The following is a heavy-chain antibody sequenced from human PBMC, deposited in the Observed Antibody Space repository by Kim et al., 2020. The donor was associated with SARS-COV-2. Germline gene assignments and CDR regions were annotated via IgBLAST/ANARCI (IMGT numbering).Heavy chain of an antibody. Sequence: GGSLRLSCAASGFTFSSYSMNWVRQAPGKGLEWVSSISSSSSYIYYADSVKGRFTISRDNAKNSLYLQMNSLRAEDTAVYYCARDHSDFWSGYYNRQAPFDYWGQGTLVTVSS. CDR1: GFTFSSYS. V-gene: IGHV3-21*01. CDR3: ARDHSDFWSGYYNRQAPFDY. CDR2: ISSSSSYI. D-gene: IGHD3-3*01. J-gene: IGHJ4*02.